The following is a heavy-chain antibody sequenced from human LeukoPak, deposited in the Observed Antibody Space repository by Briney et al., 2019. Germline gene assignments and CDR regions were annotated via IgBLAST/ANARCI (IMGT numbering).Heavy chain of an antibody. CDR3: ARVRGGWYDDY. CDR2: ISPTSDIV. Sequence: GGSLRLSCAASGFTFSAYSMSWVRQAPGKGLEWVSFISPTSDIVFCADSVKGRFTISRDNAKNSLYLQMNSLIDEGTAVYYCARVRGGWYDDYWGQGTLVTVSS. D-gene: IGHD6-19*01. V-gene: IGHV3-48*02. J-gene: IGHJ4*02. CDR1: GFTFSAYS.